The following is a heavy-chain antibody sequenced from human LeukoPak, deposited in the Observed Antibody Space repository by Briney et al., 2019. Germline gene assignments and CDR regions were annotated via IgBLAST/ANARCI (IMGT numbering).Heavy chain of an antibody. J-gene: IGHJ5*01. Sequence: SQTLSLTCAISGDSVSTNSAAWNWIRQSPSRGLEWLGRTYYRSKWSHDYAPSVQSRITINPDTCKNQFSLHLNSVTPEDTAVYYCARGNRDFDSWGQGTLVTVSS. CDR2: TYYRSKWSH. CDR1: GDSVSTNSAA. CDR3: ARGNRDFDS. D-gene: IGHD2-21*02. V-gene: IGHV6-1*01.